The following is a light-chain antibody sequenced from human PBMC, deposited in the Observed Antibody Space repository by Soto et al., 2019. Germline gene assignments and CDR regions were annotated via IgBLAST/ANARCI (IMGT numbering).Light chain of an antibody. J-gene: IGKJ2*01. CDR3: QQYYSTPDT. CDR1: QSVLYSSNNKNY. V-gene: IGKV4-1*01. Sequence: DIVMTKSPDSLAVSLGERATINCKSSQSVLYSSNNKNYLAWYQQKPGQPPKLLIYWASTRESGVPDRFSGSGSGTDFTLTISSLQAEDLAVYYCQQYYSTPDTFGQGTKLEIK. CDR2: WAS.